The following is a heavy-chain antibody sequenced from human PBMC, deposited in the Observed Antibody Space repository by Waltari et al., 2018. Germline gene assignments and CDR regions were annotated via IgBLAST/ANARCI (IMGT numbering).Heavy chain of an antibody. Sequence: QLQLQESGPGVVKPSETLSLTCTVSGGFISGSTYYWGWIRQAPGKGLEWIGNIYYSGSTNYRPSLKSRAAIFVDTSKNQFSLKLSAVTAADTAVYYCYEETATGVFDCWGQGILVTVSS. D-gene: IGHD5-12*01. CDR3: YEETATGVFDC. CDR1: GGFISGSTYY. CDR2: IYYSGST. V-gene: IGHV4-39*01. J-gene: IGHJ4*02.